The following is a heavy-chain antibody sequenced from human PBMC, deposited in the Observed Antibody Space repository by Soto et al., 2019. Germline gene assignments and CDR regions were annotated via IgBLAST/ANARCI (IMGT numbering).Heavy chain of an antibody. V-gene: IGHV4-31*03. CDR2: IYYSGST. CDR1: GGSISSGGYY. J-gene: IGHJ3*02. Sequence: QVHLQEAGPGLVKPSQTLSLTCTVSGGSISSGGYYWSWIRQHPGKGLEWIGYIYYSGSTYYNPSLKSRVTISVDTSKNQFSLKLSSVTAADTAVYYCARGRGYYDSSGYPGRAFDIWGQGTKVTV. CDR3: ARGRGYYDSSGYPGRAFDI. D-gene: IGHD3-22*01.